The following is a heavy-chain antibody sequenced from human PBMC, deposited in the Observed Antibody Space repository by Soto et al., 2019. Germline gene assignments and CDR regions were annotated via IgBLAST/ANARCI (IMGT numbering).Heavy chain of an antibody. V-gene: IGHV4-31*03. CDR3: ARGGTSNGDFVCIDP. D-gene: IGHD2-2*01. CDR1: GGSITSGGHY. CDR2: IYYSGSA. Sequence: QVQLQESGPGLVKPSQTLSITCTVSGGSITSGGHYWSWIRQHPEKGLEWIGYIYYSGSAYYNPSLKSRLTISVDTSTNQFSLKLSSVTAADTAVYYCARGGTSNGDFVCIDPWGQGTLVTVSS. J-gene: IGHJ5*02.